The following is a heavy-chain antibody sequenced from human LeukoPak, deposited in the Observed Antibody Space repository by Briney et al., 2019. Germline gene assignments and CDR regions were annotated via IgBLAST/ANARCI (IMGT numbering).Heavy chain of an antibody. J-gene: IGHJ4*02. D-gene: IGHD6-19*01. CDR2: ISGYKGNT. CDR3: ASEDSSGWYYFDY. CDR1: GYIFTSYG. Sequence: GASVKVSCKVSGYIFTSYGISWVRQAPGQGLEWMGWISGYKGNTNYAQKFQGRVTMTTETSTSTAYMELRSLRSDDTAVYFCASEDSSGWYYFDYWGQGTLVTVSS. V-gene: IGHV1-18*04.